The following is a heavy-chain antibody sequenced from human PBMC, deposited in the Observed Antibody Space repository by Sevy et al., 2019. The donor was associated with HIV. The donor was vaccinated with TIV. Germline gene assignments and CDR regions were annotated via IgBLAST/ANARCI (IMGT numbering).Heavy chain of an antibody. D-gene: IGHD3-22*01. Sequence: SETLSLTCTVSGGSISSYYWSWIRQPPGKGLEWIGYIYYSGSTNYNPSLKSRVTISVDTSKNQFSLKLSSVTAADTAVYYGARGYYLRYNWFEPWGQGTLVTVSS. J-gene: IGHJ5*02. CDR2: IYYSGST. CDR3: ARGYYLRYNWFEP. V-gene: IGHV4-59*01. CDR1: GGSISSYY.